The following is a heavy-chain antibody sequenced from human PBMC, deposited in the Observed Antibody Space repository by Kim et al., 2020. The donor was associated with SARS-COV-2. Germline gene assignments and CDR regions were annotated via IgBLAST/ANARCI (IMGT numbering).Heavy chain of an antibody. V-gene: IGHV3-48*03. CDR1: GFTFSSYE. J-gene: IGHJ6*02. D-gene: IGHD3-9*01. CDR2: ISSSGSTI. Sequence: GGSLRLSCAASGFTFSSYEMNWVRQAPGKGLEWVSYISSSGSTIYYADSVKGRFTISRDNAKNSLYLQMNSLRAEDTAVYYCARVRRLRYFALHTLVNYYGMDVWGQGTTVTVSS. CDR3: ARVRRLRYFALHTLVNYYGMDV.